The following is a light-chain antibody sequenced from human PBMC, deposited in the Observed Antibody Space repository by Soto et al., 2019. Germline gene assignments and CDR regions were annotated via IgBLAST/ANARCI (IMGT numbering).Light chain of an antibody. V-gene: IGKV3-20*01. CDR3: QQYGSSSIT. CDR2: GAS. CDR1: QSVSSSY. J-gene: IGKJ5*01. Sequence: EIVLTQSRGTLSLSPGERATLSCRASQSVSSSYLAWYQQKPGQAPRLLIYGASSRATGIPDRFSGSGSGTEFTLTISRLEPEDFAVYYCQQYGSSSITFGQGTRLEIK.